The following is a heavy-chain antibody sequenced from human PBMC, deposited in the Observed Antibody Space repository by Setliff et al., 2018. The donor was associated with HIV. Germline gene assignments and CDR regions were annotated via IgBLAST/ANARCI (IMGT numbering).Heavy chain of an antibody. D-gene: IGHD5-18*01. Sequence: SETLSLTCTVSGGSISSYYWSWIRQPPGKGLEWIGYIYTSGSTNYNPSLKSRVTISVDTSKNQFSLKLSSVTAADTAVYYCARPAPRGYSYGHYYFDYWGQGTLVTVSS. CDR3: ARPAPRGYSYGHYYFDY. CDR1: GGSISSYY. J-gene: IGHJ4*02. V-gene: IGHV4-4*08. CDR2: IYTSGST.